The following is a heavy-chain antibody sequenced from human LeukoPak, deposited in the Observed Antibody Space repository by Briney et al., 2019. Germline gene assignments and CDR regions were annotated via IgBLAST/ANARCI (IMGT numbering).Heavy chain of an antibody. Sequence: SETLSLTCTVSGGSISSYYWSWIRQPPGKGLEWIGEINHSGSTNYNPSLKSRVTISVDTSKNQFSLKLSSVTAADAAVYYCARDVVGATAFDYWGQGTLVTVSS. CDR1: GGSISSYY. CDR2: INHSGST. D-gene: IGHD1-26*01. V-gene: IGHV4-34*01. J-gene: IGHJ4*02. CDR3: ARDVVGATAFDY.